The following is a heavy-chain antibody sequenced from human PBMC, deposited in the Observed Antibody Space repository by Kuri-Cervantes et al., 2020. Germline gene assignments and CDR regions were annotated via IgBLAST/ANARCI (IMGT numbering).Heavy chain of an antibody. V-gene: IGHV1-69*05. CDR1: GYTFTGYY. Sequence: SVKVSCKASGYTFTGYYMHWVRQAPGQGLEWMGGIIPIFGTANYAQKFQGRVTITTDESTSTAYMELSSLRSEDTAVYYCARDRSRRRITIFGVAKKDAFDIWGQGTMVTVSS. J-gene: IGHJ3*02. D-gene: IGHD3-3*01. CDR3: ARDRSRRRITIFGVAKKDAFDI. CDR2: IIPIFGTA.